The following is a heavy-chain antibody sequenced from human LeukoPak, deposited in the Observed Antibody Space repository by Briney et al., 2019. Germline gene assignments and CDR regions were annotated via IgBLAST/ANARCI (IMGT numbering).Heavy chain of an antibody. J-gene: IGHJ4*02. CDR3: ARVYNYVFDY. Sequence: PSETLSLTCTVSGGSISSYYWNWIRQPPGKGLEWIGYIYYSGSTKYNPSLKTRITISVDTSNNQFSLKLRSVTAADTAVYYCARVYNYVFDYWGQGTLVTVSS. V-gene: IGHV4-59*01. CDR2: IYYSGST. D-gene: IGHD3-10*02. CDR1: GGSISSYY.